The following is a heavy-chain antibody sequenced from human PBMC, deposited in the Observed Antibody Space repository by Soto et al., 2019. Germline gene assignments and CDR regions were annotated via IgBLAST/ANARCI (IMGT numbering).Heavy chain of an antibody. Sequence: QVHLVQSGAEVKKPGSSVKVSCQASGSTFSSYTVSWVRQAPGQGLEWMGRIIPVLGVTNYAPKFKGRVTITADKSKSTSYXXLSSLRSGDTAVYYCARRRYCGADCYSKYYYGMDVWGQGTTVTVSS. CDR2: IIPVLGVT. D-gene: IGHD2-21*02. CDR1: GSTFSSYT. J-gene: IGHJ6*02. CDR3: ARRRYCGADCYSKYYYGMDV. V-gene: IGHV1-69*02.